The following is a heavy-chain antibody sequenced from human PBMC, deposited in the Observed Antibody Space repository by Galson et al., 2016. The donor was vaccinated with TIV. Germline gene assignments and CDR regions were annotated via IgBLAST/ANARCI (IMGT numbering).Heavy chain of an antibody. Sequence: ETLSLTCAVSGDSITSSNWWSWVRQPPGKGLEWIGDVYHGGSPNFHPSLQSRVTMSLDRSKNQFSLRLGSVTAADTAVYYCARGGSVTEFFFDFWGQGILVTVSS. J-gene: IGHJ4*02. CDR1: GDSITSSNW. V-gene: IGHV4-4*02. CDR3: ARGGSVTEFFFDF. CDR2: VYHGGSP. D-gene: IGHD2-21*02.